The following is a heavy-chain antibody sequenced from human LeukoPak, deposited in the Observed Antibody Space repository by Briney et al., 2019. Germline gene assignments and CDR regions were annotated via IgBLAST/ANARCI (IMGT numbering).Heavy chain of an antibody. CDR2: INPNSGGT. Sequence: ASVKVSCKASGYTFTGYYMHWVRQAPGQGLEWMGWINPNSGGTNYAQKFQGRVTMTRDTSISTAYMELSSLRSEDTAVYYCARGSWYGYYFDYWGQGTLVTVSS. CDR1: GYTFTGYY. J-gene: IGHJ4*02. CDR3: ARGSWYGYYFDY. V-gene: IGHV1-2*02. D-gene: IGHD6-13*01.